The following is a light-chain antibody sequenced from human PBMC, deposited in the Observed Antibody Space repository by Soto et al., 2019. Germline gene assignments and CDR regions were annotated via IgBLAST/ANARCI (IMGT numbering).Light chain of an antibody. CDR3: QRYNNWPLT. Sequence: EIIMTQSPATLSVSPGEGVTLSFRAIQGIGDTLAWYQHKRGQTPRLLIYDTSARATGVPARFSGSRSGTEFTLTIYSLQSEDFAVYYCQRYNNWPLTFGGGTKVDIK. J-gene: IGKJ4*01. CDR2: DTS. V-gene: IGKV3-15*01. CDR1: QGIGDT.